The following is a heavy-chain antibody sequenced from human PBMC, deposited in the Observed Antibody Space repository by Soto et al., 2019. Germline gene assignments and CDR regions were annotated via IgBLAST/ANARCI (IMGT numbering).Heavy chain of an antibody. D-gene: IGHD5-18*01. V-gene: IGHV4-34*01. J-gene: IGHJ4*02. CDR1: GGSFSGYY. CDR2: INHSGST. CDR3: ARDPIYSGYDWAPGDVDTAMVFHDY. Sequence: ASETLSLTCAVYGGSFSGYYWSWIRQPPGKGLEWIGEINHSGSTNYNPSLKSRVTISVDTSKNQFSLKLRSEDTAVYYCARDPIYSGYDWAPGDVDTAMVFHDYWGQGTLVTVSS.